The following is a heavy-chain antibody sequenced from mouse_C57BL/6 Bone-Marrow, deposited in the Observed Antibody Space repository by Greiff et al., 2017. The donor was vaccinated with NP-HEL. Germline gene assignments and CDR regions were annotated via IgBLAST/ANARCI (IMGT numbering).Heavy chain of an antibody. V-gene: IGHV1-82*01. D-gene: IGHD3-1*01. Sequence: VQLQQSGPELVKPGASVKISCKASGYAFSSSWMNWVKQRPGKGLEWIGRIYPGDGDTNYNGKFKGKATLTADKSSSTAYMQLSSLTSEDSAVYFCAPTGAMDYWGQGTSVTVSS. CDR2: IYPGDGDT. CDR3: APTGAMDY. J-gene: IGHJ4*01. CDR1: GYAFSSSW.